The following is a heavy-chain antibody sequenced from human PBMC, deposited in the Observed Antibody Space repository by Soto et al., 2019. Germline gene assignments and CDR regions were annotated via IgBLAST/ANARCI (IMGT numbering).Heavy chain of an antibody. Sequence: SVKVSCKASGGTFSSYAISWVRQAPGQGLEWMGGIIPIFGTANYAQKFQGRVTITADESTSTAYMELSSLRSEDTAVYYCARHVPAAGYYYGMDVWGQGTTVTFSS. V-gene: IGHV1-69*13. J-gene: IGHJ6*02. CDR3: ARHVPAAGYYYGMDV. D-gene: IGHD2-2*01. CDR1: GGTFSSYA. CDR2: IIPIFGTA.